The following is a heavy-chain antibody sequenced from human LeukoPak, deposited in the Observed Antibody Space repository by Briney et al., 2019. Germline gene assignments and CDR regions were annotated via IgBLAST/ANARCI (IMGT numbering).Heavy chain of an antibody. CDR3: AKGGTGTTVRYFDH. CDR2: VSAGGDNG. V-gene: IGHV3-23*01. CDR1: GFTFNNYG. D-gene: IGHD1-7*01. Sequence: GGSLRLSCAASGFTFNNYGMNWVRQAPGKGLEWVSLVSAGGDNGYYADSVQGRFTISRDKSKNSLYLQMNSLRAEDTAVYYCAKGGTGTTVRYFDHWGQGVLVTVSS. J-gene: IGHJ4*02.